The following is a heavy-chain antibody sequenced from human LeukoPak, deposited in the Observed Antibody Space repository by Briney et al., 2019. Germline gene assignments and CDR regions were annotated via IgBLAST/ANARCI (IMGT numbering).Heavy chain of an antibody. J-gene: IGHJ6*03. Sequence: GGSLRLSCAASGFTFSSYGMHWVRQAPGKGLEWVSSISSSSSYIYYADSVKGRFTISRDNAKNSLYLQMNSLRAEDTAVYYCAREGDCSSTSCYFPTYYYYYMDVWGKGTTVTVSS. CDR3: AREGDCSSTSCYFPTYYYYYMDV. D-gene: IGHD2-2*01. V-gene: IGHV3-21*01. CDR2: ISSSSSYI. CDR1: GFTFSSYG.